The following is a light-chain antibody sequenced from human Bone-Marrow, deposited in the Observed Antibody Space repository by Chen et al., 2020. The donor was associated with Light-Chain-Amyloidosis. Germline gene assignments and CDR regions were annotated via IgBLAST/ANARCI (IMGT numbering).Light chain of an antibody. Sequence: LPHPSSVSVAPGRRATIACGENNFGSTSVHWYQQPPGQAPLLVVYDDSDRPPGIPERLSGSNSGNTATLTISRVEAGDEADYYCQVWDRSSDRPVFGGGTKLTVL. V-gene: IGLV3-21*03. CDR2: DDS. CDR3: QVWDRSSDRPV. CDR1: NFGSTS. J-gene: IGLJ3*02.